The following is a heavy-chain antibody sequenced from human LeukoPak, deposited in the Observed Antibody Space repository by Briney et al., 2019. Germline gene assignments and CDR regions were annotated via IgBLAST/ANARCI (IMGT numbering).Heavy chain of an antibody. V-gene: IGHV3-74*01. D-gene: IGHD4-17*01. CDR2: INSDGSST. CDR1: GLTFSSYW. CDR3: ARNRMTTVNWFDP. J-gene: IGHJ5*02. Sequence: GGSLRLSCAASGLTFSSYWMHWVRQAPGKGLVWVSRINSDGSSTSYADSVKGRFTISRDNAKNTLYLQMNSLRAEDTAVYYCARNRMTTVNWFDPWGQGTLVTVSS.